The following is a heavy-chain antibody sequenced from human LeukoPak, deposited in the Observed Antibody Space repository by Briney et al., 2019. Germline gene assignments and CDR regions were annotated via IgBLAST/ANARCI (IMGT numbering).Heavy chain of an antibody. CDR2: IYYSGST. CDR3: AREQYYDSSGYAFDY. J-gene: IGHJ4*02. D-gene: IGHD3-22*01. V-gene: IGHV4-61*01. Sequence: ASETLSLTCVVSGGSISSTSYYWGWIRQPPGKGLEWIGYIYYSGSTNYNPSLKSRVTISVDTSKNQFSLKLSSVTAADTAVYYCAREQYYDSSGYAFDYWGQGTLVTVSS. CDR1: GGSISSTSYY.